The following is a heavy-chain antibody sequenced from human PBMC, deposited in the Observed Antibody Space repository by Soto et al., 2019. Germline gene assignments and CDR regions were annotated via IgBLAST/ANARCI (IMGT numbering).Heavy chain of an antibody. CDR2: ISRDGTNT. D-gene: IGHD3-22*01. V-gene: IGHV3-43*01. CDR3: VKETYYYDVSSYYPLGS. Sequence: GGSLRLSCAASGFTFDDYNMHWVRQAPGKGLEWVSLISRDGTNTNYAESVKGRFTISRDNSKNSLYLQMNSLRTEDTALYYCVKETYYYDVSSYYPLGSWGQGTLV. J-gene: IGHJ5*02. CDR1: GFTFDDYN.